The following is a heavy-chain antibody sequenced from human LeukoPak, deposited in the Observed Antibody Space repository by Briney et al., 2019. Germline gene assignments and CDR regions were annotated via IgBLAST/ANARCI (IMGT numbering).Heavy chain of an antibody. CDR1: GGSFSGYY. Sequence: SETLSLTCAVYGGSFSGYYWSWIRQPPGKGLEWIGYIYYSGSTNYSPSLKSRVTISVDTSKNQFSLKLSSVTAADTAVYYCARHPGMRFSGSYVDYWGQGTLVTVSS. V-gene: IGHV4-59*08. J-gene: IGHJ4*02. CDR2: IYYSGST. CDR3: ARHPGMRFSGSYVDY. D-gene: IGHD1-26*01.